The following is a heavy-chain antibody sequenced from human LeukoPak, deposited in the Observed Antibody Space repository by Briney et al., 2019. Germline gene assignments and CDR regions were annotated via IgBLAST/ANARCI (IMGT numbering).Heavy chain of an antibody. Sequence: QPGGSLRLSCEASGFTFSNYGIHWVSQTPGKGVEWVAAISSDGGEKHYADSVRGRFTISRDNSKSTLYLQMNSLRAEDTALYYCAREGHYDILTGYSPLEYYFYYMDVWGKGTTVTVSS. V-gene: IGHV3-30*04. D-gene: IGHD3-9*01. CDR2: ISSDGGEK. CDR1: GFTFSNYG. J-gene: IGHJ6*03. CDR3: AREGHYDILTGYSPLEYYFYYMDV.